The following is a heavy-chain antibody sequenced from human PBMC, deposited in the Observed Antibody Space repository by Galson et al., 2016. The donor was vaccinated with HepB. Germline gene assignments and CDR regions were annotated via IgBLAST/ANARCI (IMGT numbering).Heavy chain of an antibody. J-gene: IGHJ4*02. D-gene: IGHD2-15*01. Sequence: SLRLSCAGSGFTFSSYSMSWVRQAPGKGLEWVSAINNGSTYIKYADSLQGRFTISRGNAKRLLYLEMNSLRAEDTAVYYCARRYCSGGTCYFFDYWGQGILVTVSS. V-gene: IGHV3-21*01. CDR3: ARRYCSGGTCYFFDY. CDR2: INNGSTYI. CDR1: GFTFSSYS.